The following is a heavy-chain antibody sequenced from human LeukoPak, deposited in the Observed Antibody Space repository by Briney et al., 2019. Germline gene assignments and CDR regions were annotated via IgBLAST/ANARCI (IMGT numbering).Heavy chain of an antibody. V-gene: IGHV1-2*02. J-gene: IGHJ4*02. CDR1: GYTLTYNN. D-gene: IGHD3-10*01. CDR3: ARGRGRGVIITYYFDY. Sequence: ASVKVPCEASGYTLTYNNISWVRQAPGQGLEWMGWINPNSGGTNLAQKFQGRVTMTRDTSITTAYMELSRLTSDDTAVYYCARGRGRGVIITYYFDYWGQGTLVTVSS. CDR2: INPNSGGT.